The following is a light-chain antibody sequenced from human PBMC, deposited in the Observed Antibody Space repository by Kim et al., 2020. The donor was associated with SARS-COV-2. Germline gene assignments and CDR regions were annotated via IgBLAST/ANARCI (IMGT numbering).Light chain of an antibody. V-gene: IGLV1-44*01. Sequence: QSVLTQPPSASGTPGQRVTISCSGSSSNIGSNPVNWYQQLPGTAPKLLIYSNNQRPSGVPDRFSGSKSGTSASLAISGLQSEDEADYYCAAWDDSLNGWVFGGGTQLPS. CDR1: SSNIGSNP. CDR2: SNN. J-gene: IGLJ3*02. CDR3: AAWDDSLNGWV.